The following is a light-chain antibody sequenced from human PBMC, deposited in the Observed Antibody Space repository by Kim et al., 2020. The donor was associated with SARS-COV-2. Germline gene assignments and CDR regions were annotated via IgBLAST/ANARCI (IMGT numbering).Light chain of an antibody. Sequence: GQSITISCTGTSGDVGGYNYVSWYQQHRGKAPILMIYDVTNRPSGVSNRFAGSKSGNAASLTISGLQAEDEADYYCSSYTSSSTLVFGGGTQLTV. CDR2: DVT. V-gene: IGLV2-14*03. CDR1: SGDVGGYNY. CDR3: SSYTSSSTLV. J-gene: IGLJ2*01.